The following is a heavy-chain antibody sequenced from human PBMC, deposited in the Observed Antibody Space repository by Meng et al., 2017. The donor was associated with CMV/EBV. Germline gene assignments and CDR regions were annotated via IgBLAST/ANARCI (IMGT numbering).Heavy chain of an antibody. CDR2: ISLDGGST. CDR1: GFTFDYYA. J-gene: IGHJ4*02. Sequence: GESLKISCAASGFTFDYYAMHWVRQAPGKGLEWVSLISLDGGSTYYADSVKGRFTISRDNSKNSLYLQMNSLRTEDTALYYCAKDQDIVATGGAFDYWGQGTLVTVSS. V-gene: IGHV3-43*01. CDR3: AKDQDIVATGGAFDY. D-gene: IGHD5-12*01.